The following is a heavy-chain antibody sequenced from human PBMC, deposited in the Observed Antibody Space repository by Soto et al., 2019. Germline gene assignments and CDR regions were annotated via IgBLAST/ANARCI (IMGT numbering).Heavy chain of an antibody. V-gene: IGHV4-61*01. CDR3: ARDSLALFGS. CDR2: IYSSGST. CDR1: DGSVSSGSYY. J-gene: IGHJ4*02. D-gene: IGHD5-12*01. Sequence: PSETLSLTCTVSDGSVSSGSYYWTWIRQPPGKGLEWIGYIYSSGSTLYNPSLKSRVIISVDTSMNQFSLKLSSVTAADTAVYYCARDSLALFGSWGQGTLVTVSS.